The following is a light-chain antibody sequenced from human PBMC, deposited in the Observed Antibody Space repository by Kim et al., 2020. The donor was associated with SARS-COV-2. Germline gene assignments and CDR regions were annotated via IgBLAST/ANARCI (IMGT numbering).Light chain of an antibody. Sequence: SYELTQPPSVSVAPGKTARITCGGNNIGSKSVHWYQQKPGQAPVLVIYYDSDRPSGIPERFSGSNSGTTATLTISRVEAGDEADYYCQVWDSSSDLNWVFGGGTQLTVL. CDR1: NIGSKS. CDR3: QVWDSSSDLNWV. CDR2: YDS. J-gene: IGLJ3*02. V-gene: IGLV3-21*04.